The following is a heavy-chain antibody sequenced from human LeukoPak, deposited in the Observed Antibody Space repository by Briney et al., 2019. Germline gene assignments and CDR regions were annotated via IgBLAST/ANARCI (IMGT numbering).Heavy chain of an antibody. CDR3: ARWGDSGGFDP. V-gene: IGHV4-30-2*01. J-gene: IGHJ5*02. CDR1: GGSISSAGYS. D-gene: IGHD2-21*02. Sequence: SETLSLTCAVSGGSISSAGYSWSWIRQPPGKGLQWIGYIYHVGSPYYNPSLKSRGTISVDRSNNQFSLKVTSVTAADTAVYYCARWGDSGGFDPWGQGALVIVSS. CDR2: IYHVGSP.